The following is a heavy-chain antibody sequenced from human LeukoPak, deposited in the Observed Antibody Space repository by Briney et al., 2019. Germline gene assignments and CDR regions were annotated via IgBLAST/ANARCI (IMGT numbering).Heavy chain of an antibody. D-gene: IGHD2-21*02. CDR1: GFTFSSYE. V-gene: IGHV3-48*03. J-gene: IGHJ5*02. Sequence: GGSLRLSCAASGFTFSSYEFNWVRQAPGEGLEWVSYISSSGTMIYYADSVKGRFTISRDNSKNSLYLQMNNLRAEDTAVYYCAREVASCGGDCLAPWGQGTLVTVSS. CDR2: ISSSGTMI. CDR3: AREVASCGGDCLAP.